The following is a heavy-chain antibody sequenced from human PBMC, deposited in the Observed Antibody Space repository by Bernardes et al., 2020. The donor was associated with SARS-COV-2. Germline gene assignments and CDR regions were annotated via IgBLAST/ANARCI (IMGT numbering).Heavy chain of an antibody. J-gene: IGHJ3*02. CDR1: GGSISSYY. CDR2: IYYSGST. V-gene: IGHV4-59*01. D-gene: IGHD3-16*01. CDR3: AREGRGRWLQESAFDI. Sequence: TLSLTCTVSGGSISSYYWSWIRQPPGKGLEWIGYIYYSGSTNYNPSLKSRVTTSVDTSKNQFSLKLSSVTAADTAVYYCAREGRGRWLQESAFDIWGQGTMVTVSS.